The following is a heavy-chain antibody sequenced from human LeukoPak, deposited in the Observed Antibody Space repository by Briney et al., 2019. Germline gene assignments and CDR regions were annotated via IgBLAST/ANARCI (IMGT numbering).Heavy chain of an antibody. J-gene: IGHJ4*02. Sequence: SETLSLTCAVYGGSFSGYYWSWIRQPPGKGLEWIGYIYYSGSTNYNPSLKSRVTISVDTSKNQFSLKLSSVTAADTAVYYCARARRYGDYEDWGQGTLVTVSS. CDR1: GGSFSGYY. CDR2: IYYSGST. CDR3: ARARRYGDYED. V-gene: IGHV4-59*01. D-gene: IGHD4-17*01.